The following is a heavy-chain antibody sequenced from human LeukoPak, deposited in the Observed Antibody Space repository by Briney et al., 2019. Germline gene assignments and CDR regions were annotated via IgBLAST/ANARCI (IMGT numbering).Heavy chain of an antibody. V-gene: IGHV3-53*01. Sequence: GGSLRLSCAASGFTVSTSYMTWVRQAPDKGLEWVALTYCAGFTDYPDSVKGRFTVSRDIAKNTVFLQMNSLRVDDTAVCYCARGGGHQPTYYQYLDVWGNGTTVTVS. CDR1: GFTVSTSY. D-gene: IGHD1-14*01. CDR3: ARGGGHQPTYYQYLDV. CDR2: TYCAGFT. J-gene: IGHJ6*03.